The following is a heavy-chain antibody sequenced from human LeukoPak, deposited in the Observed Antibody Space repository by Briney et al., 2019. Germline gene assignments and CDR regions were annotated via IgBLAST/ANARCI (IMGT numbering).Heavy chain of an antibody. CDR2: ISGSGGST. CDR1: GFTFSSYA. D-gene: IGHD6-6*01. Sequence: GSLRLSCAASGFTFSSYAMSWVRQAPGNGLEWVSAISGSGGSTYYADPVKGRFTISRDNSKNTLYLQMNSLRAEDTAVFYCAKDAGNIAARPGYYFDFWGQGTLVTVSS. V-gene: IGHV3-23*01. J-gene: IGHJ4*02. CDR3: AKDAGNIAARPGYYFDF.